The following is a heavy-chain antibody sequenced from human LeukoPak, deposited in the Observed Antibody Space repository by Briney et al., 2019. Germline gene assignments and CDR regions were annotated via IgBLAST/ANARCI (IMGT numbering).Heavy chain of an antibody. J-gene: IGHJ6*02. Sequence: QTGGSLRLSCAASGFTFSSYAMTWVRQAPGKGLEWVSSISGPGGSTYYADSVKGRFTISRDNSKNTLYLQVNSLRAEDTAVYYCAKVKAGPYYYYGLDVWGQGTTVTVSS. CDR3: AKVKAGPYYYYGLDV. V-gene: IGHV3-23*01. CDR2: ISGPGGST. CDR1: GFTFSSYA.